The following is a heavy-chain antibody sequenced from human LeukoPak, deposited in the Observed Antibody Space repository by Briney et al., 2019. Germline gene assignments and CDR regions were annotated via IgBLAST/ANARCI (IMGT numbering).Heavy chain of an antibody. V-gene: IGHV3-30*18. Sequence: GGSLRLSCAASGFNFSNYGMHWVRQAPGKGLEWVAVISYDGSNKYYADSVKGRFTISRDNSKNTLYLQMNSLRAEDTAVYYCAKDRSRELTDAFDIWGQGTMVTVSS. J-gene: IGHJ3*02. CDR3: AKDRSRELTDAFDI. CDR1: GFNFSNYG. CDR2: ISYDGSNK. D-gene: IGHD3-10*01.